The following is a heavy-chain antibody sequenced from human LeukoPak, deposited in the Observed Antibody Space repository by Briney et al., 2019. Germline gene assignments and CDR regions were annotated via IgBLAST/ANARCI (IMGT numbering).Heavy chain of an antibody. Sequence: PGGSLRLSCAASGFTFSSYAMSWVRQAPGKGLEWVSSISGSGDSTYYADSVKGRFTISRDNSKNTLYLQMNSLRAEDTAVFYCAKGTFSGRYFDLFLPFDYWGQGTLVTVSS. CDR2: ISGSGDST. CDR3: AKGTFSGRYFDLFLPFDY. J-gene: IGHJ4*02. D-gene: IGHD1-26*01. CDR1: GFTFSSYA. V-gene: IGHV3-23*01.